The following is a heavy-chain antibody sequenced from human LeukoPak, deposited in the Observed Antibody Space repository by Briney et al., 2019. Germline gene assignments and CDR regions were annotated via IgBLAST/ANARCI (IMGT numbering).Heavy chain of an antibody. D-gene: IGHD3-10*01. J-gene: IGHJ6*02. V-gene: IGHV4-39*01. Sequence: SETLSLTCNVSGASISSSSYYWGLIRQPPGKGLEWIGTSGSAYYNPSLKNRVTISVDTSKNQFSLKLSSVTAADTAVYYCARGRRTYYYGSGIYWDDYYYYYGMDVWGQGTTVTVSS. CDR2: SGSA. CDR1: GASISSSSYY. CDR3: ARGRRTYYYGSGIYWDDYYYYYGMDV.